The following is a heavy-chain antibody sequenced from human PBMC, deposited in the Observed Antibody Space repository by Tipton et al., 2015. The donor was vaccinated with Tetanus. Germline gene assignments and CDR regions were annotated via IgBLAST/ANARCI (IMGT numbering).Heavy chain of an antibody. CDR1: GYNFSHYS. CDR2: VDPRDSQA. J-gene: IGHJ2*01. CDR3: ARRRSAVLSGAYHWYFDL. Sequence: VQLVQSGAEVGKPGESLKISCQGSGYNFSHYSIGWVRQLPGRGLEWMGIVDPRDSQATYGQSFQGQVTLSADRSINVAYLQWGSLKASDAGLYYCARRRSAVLSGAYHWYFDLWGRGSLVGVSS. D-gene: IGHD3-3*01. V-gene: IGHV5-51*01.